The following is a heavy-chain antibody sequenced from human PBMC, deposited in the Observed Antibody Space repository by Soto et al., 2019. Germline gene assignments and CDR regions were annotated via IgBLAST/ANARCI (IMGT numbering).Heavy chain of an antibody. Sequence: VQVVESGGGLVKPGGSLRLSCAASGFTFSDYYMGWVRQAPGKGLEWVAYISQSSTAIYNADSVRGRFIISRDNAESSLYLQMHRLTAEDTAMYYCARWSSAFDYWGQGTLVTVSS. J-gene: IGHJ4*02. CDR3: ARWSSAFDY. CDR1: GFTFSDYY. CDR2: ISQSSTAI. V-gene: IGHV3-11*01.